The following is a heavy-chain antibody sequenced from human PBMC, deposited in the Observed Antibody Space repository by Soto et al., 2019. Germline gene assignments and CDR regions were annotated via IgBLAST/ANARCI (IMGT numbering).Heavy chain of an antibody. V-gene: IGHV1-3*01. Sequence: ASEKXSCKSSLYSFIIYAIDFFRQAPGQRLEWMGWINAGYGNTKSSQKFQDRVTISRDTSASTAYIELTSLRSEDTDVYYCARANGDGNFDLWGQGTLVTVSS. D-gene: IGHD2-8*01. CDR1: LYSFIIYA. CDR2: INAGYGNT. J-gene: IGHJ5*02. CDR3: ARANGDGNFDL.